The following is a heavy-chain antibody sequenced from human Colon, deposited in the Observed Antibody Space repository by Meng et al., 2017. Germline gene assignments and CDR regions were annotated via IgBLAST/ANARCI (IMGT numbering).Heavy chain of an antibody. CDR2: IYYSGST. J-gene: IGHJ4*02. Sequence: QVQLQESGPGLVEPSQTLSLTCTVSGGSLSSGNYYWSWIRQPPGKGLEWIGSIYYSGSTYYNPPLKSRVTISVDTSKNQFSLKLSSVIAADTAVYYCARHSPSFGVLVIWGQGTLVTVSS. CDR3: ARHSPSFGVLVI. D-gene: IGHD3-3*01. V-gene: IGHV4-39*01. CDR1: GGSLSSGNYY.